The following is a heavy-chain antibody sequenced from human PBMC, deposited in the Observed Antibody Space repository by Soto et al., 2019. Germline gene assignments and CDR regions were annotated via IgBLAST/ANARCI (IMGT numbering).Heavy chain of an antibody. CDR3: ARDPPATRHVMDF. CDR1: GLTVSSNY. CDR2: IYSGGST. J-gene: IGHJ6*02. V-gene: IGHV3-53*01. Sequence: GGSLRLSCAASGLTVSSNYMSRVRQAPGKGLEWVSVIYSGGSTYYADSVRGRFTISRDNSKNTLYLQMKSLRAEDTAVYYCARDPPATRHVMDFWGQGTTVTVSS.